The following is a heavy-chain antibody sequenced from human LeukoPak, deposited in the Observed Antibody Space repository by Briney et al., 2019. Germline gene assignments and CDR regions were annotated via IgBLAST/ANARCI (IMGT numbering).Heavy chain of an antibody. J-gene: IGHJ6*02. Sequence: ASVKVSCKASGYTFTSYDINWVRQATGQGLEWMGRMNPNSGNTGYAQKFQGRVTMTRNTSISTAYMELSSLRSEDTAVYYCARGHIVVVPAATDYYYGMDVWGQGTTVTVSS. CDR3: ARGHIVVVPAATDYYYGMDV. CDR1: GYTFTSYD. D-gene: IGHD2-2*01. V-gene: IGHV1-8*01. CDR2: MNPNSGNT.